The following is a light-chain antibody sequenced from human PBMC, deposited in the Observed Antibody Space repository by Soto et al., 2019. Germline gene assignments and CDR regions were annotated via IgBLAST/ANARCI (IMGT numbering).Light chain of an antibody. J-gene: IGLJ2*01. Sequence: QSALTQPPSASGSPGQSVTISCTGTSRDVGGYNYVSWYQQHPGKAPKLMIHEVSKRPSGVPDRFSGSKSGNTASLTVSGLQAEDEADYYCSSYGGSNNVVFGGGTKLTVL. CDR2: EVS. CDR3: SSYGGSNNVV. V-gene: IGLV2-8*01. CDR1: SRDVGGYNY.